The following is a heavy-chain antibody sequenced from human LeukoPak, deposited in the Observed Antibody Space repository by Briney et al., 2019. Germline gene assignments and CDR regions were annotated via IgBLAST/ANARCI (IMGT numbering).Heavy chain of an antibody. V-gene: IGHV3-23*01. CDR1: GFTFSSYA. J-gene: IGHJ4*02. D-gene: IGHD2-15*01. CDR3: ARDPASSFDY. CDR2: ISGSGVGT. Sequence: PGGSLRLSCAASGFTFSSYAMSWVRQAPGKGLEWVSAISGSGVGTYYADSVKGRFTISRDDSKNTLYLQMNSLRDEDTAVYYCARDPASSFDYWGQGTLVTVSS.